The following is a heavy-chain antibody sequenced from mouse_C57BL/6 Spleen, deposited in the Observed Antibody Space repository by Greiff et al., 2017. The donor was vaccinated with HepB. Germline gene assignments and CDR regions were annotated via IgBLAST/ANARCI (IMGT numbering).Heavy chain of an antibody. CDR3: ARRKDYAMDY. CDR1: GYTFTSYW. V-gene: IGHV1-59*01. CDR2: IDPSDSYT. Sequence: QVQLQQPGAELVRPGTSVKLSCKASGYTFTSYWMHWVKQRPGQGLEWIGVIDPSDSYTNYNQKFKGKATLTVDTSSSTAYMQLSSLTSEDSAVYDCARRKDYAMDYWGQGTSVTVSS. J-gene: IGHJ4*01.